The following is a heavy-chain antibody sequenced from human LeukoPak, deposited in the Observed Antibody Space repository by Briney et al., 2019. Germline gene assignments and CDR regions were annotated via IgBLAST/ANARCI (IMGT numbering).Heavy chain of an antibody. CDR2: ISGSGGST. J-gene: IGHJ4*02. CDR1: GFTFSSYA. CDR3: AEDSTMIRGVFDY. Sequence: GGSLRLSCAASGFTFSSYAMSWVRQAPGKGLEWVSAISGSGGSTYYADSVKGRFTISRDNSKNTLYLQMNSLRAEDTAVYYCAEDSTMIRGVFDYWGQGTLVTVSS. V-gene: IGHV3-23*01. D-gene: IGHD3-10*01.